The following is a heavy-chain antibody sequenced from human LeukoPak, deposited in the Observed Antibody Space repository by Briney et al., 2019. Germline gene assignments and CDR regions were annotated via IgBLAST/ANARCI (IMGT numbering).Heavy chain of an antibody. D-gene: IGHD3-3*01. V-gene: IGHV4-59*01. CDR3: ARDRAYYDFWSGYHGYYYYMDV. Sequence: SETLSLTCTVSGGSISSYYWSWIRQPPGKGLEWIGYIYYSGSTNYNPSLKSRVTISVDTSKNQFSLKLSSVTAAGTAVYYCARDRAYYDFWSGYHGYYYYMDVWGKGTTVTVSS. J-gene: IGHJ6*03. CDR2: IYYSGST. CDR1: GGSISSYY.